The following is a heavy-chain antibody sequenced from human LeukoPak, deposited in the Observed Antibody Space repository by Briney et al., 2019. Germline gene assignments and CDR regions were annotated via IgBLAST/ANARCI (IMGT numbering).Heavy chain of an antibody. D-gene: IGHD3-22*01. CDR2: ISSNGGRT. CDR3: VKGISMIAKLPLDY. V-gene: IGHV3-64D*09. J-gene: IGHJ4*02. Sequence: GGSLRLSCSASGFTFSTYAMHWVRQAPGKGLEDVSGISSNGGRTDYADSVKGRFTIYRGNSKNTLYLQMSSLRAEDTAVYYCVKGISMIAKLPLDYWGQGTLVTVSS. CDR1: GFTFSTYA.